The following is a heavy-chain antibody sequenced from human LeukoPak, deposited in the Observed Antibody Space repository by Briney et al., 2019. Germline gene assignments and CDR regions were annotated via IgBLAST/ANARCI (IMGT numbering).Heavy chain of an antibody. CDR3: ARVSGYDWKQSERYFQH. J-gene: IGHJ1*01. Sequence: ASVKVSCKTSGYTFTTYGLSWVRQARGQGLEWMGWISGHNGNTNYAHKFQGRVSMTTDTPTRTAYMELRSLRSDDTAVYYCARVSGYDWKQSERYFQHWGQGTLVTVSS. CDR2: ISGHNGNT. D-gene: IGHD5-12*01. V-gene: IGHV1-18*01. CDR1: GYTFTTYG.